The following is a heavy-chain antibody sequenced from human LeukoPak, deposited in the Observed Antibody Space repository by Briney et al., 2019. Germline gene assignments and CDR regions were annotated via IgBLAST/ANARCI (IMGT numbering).Heavy chain of an antibody. J-gene: IGHJ4*02. CDR2: MNPNSGNT. CDR1: GYTCTSYD. D-gene: IGHD3-22*01. CDR3: ARSYYYDSGFDY. Sequence: ASVKVSCKASGYTCTSYDINWVRQATGQGLEWMGWMNPNSGNTGYAQKFQGRVTMTRNTSISTAYMELSSLRSEDTAVYYCARSYYYDSGFDYWGQGTLVTVSS. V-gene: IGHV1-8*01.